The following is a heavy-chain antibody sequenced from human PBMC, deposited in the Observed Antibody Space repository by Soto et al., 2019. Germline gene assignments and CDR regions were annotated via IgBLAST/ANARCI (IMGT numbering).Heavy chain of an antibody. CDR3: AKSRDPVSYYGMDV. CDR2: ISYDGSNK. D-gene: IGHD4-4*01. J-gene: IGHJ6*02. Sequence: GGSLRLSCAASGFTFSSYGMHWVRQAPGKGLEWVAVISYDGSNKYYADSVKGRFTISRDNSKNSLYLQMNSLRAEDTAVYYCAKSRDPVSYYGMDVWGQGTTVTVSS. CDR1: GFTFSSYG. V-gene: IGHV3-30*18.